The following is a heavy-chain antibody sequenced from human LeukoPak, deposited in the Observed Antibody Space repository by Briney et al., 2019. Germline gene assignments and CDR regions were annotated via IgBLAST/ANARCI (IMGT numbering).Heavy chain of an antibody. J-gene: IGHJ6*03. D-gene: IGHD6-13*01. CDR1: GGTFSSYA. Sequence: ASVKVSCKASGGTFSSYAISWVRQAPGQGLEWMGGIIPIFGTANYAQKFQGRVTITADKSTSTAYMELSRLRSDDTAVYYCASSSWDYYYYYMDVWGKGTTVTVSS. CDR2: IIPIFGTA. V-gene: IGHV1-69*06. CDR3: ASSSWDYYYYYMDV.